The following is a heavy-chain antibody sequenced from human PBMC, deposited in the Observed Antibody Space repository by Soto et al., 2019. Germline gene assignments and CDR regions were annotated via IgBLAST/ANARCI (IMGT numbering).Heavy chain of an antibody. J-gene: IGHJ4*02. Sequence: QVQLQESGPGLVKPSDTLSLTCAVSGYSISSSNWWGWVRQPPGKGLEWIGYIYYSGTTYYHPSLKSQVTMSVDTSKNQFSRKLASVTAVDTAVYYCARREIQGPIDYWGQGTLVTVSS. CDR3: ARREIQGPIDY. V-gene: IGHV4-28*01. CDR1: GYSISSSNW. D-gene: IGHD1-26*01. CDR2: IYYSGTT.